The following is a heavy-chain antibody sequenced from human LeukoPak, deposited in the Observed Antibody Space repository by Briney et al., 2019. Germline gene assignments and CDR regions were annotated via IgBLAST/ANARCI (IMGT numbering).Heavy chain of an antibody. J-gene: IGHJ4*02. CDR2: VYPSDSDT. CDR3: ARTAEASSGYSY. Sequence: GESLKTSCKGSGYTFTSYWIAWVRQMPGKGLEWMGIVYPSDSDTRYSPSFQGQVTISADKSINTAYLQWSSLKASDTAMYYCARTAEASSGYSYWGQGTLVTVSS. CDR1: GYTFTSYW. D-gene: IGHD3-22*01. V-gene: IGHV5-51*01.